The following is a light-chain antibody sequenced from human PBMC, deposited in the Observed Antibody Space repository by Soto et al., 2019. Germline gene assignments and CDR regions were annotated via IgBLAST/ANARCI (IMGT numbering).Light chain of an antibody. J-gene: IGKJ3*01. CDR1: QSISSY. CDR3: QQSYSTLAIT. CDR2: AAS. V-gene: IGKV1-39*01. Sequence: DIQMTQSPSSLSASVGDRVTITCRASQSISSYLNWYQQKPGKDPKLLIYAASSLQSGVPSRFSGSGSGTEFTLTISSLLPEDFVTYYCQQSYSTLAITFGPGTKVDIK.